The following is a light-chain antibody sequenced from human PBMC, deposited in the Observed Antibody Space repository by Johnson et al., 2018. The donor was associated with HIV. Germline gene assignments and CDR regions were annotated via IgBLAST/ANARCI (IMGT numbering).Light chain of an antibody. CDR1: SSNIGSKA. CDR3: GTWDSSLRAGV. CDR2: DTN. J-gene: IGLJ1*01. V-gene: IGLV1-51*01. Sequence: QSVLTQPPSTSGPPEQRVTISCSGSSSNIGSKAVSWYQQFPGAAPKLLIYDTNKRPSGIPDRFSGSKSGTSATLGITGLQTGDEADYYCGTWDSSLRAGVVGAGTKVTVL.